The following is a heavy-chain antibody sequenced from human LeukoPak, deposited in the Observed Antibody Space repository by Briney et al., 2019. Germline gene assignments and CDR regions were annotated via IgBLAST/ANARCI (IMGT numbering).Heavy chain of an antibody. CDR1: GGTFSIYA. Sequence: SVNVSFKASGGTFSIYAISWVRQAPGQGLEWMGGIIPIFGTANYAQKFQGRVTITADESTSTAYMELSSLRSEDTAVYYCAGGGSSWSNNWFDPWGQGTLVTVSS. J-gene: IGHJ5*02. V-gene: IGHV1-69*13. D-gene: IGHD6-13*01. CDR2: IIPIFGTA. CDR3: AGGGSSWSNNWFDP.